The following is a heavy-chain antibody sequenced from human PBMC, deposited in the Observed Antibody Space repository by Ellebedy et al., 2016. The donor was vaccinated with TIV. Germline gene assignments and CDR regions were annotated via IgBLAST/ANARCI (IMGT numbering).Heavy chain of an antibody. CDR1: GFTFIRHS. Sequence: GESLKISCAASGFTFIRHSMNWVRQAPGKGQEWISYISVSSDIIYYTDSVKGRFTVSIDNAKSSLYLQMNSLRAEDTAIYYCTKRAEDWGFFDYWGQGARVTVSS. V-gene: IGHV3-48*01. J-gene: IGHJ4*02. CDR3: TKRAEDWGFFDY. CDR2: ISVSSDII. D-gene: IGHD3/OR15-3a*01.